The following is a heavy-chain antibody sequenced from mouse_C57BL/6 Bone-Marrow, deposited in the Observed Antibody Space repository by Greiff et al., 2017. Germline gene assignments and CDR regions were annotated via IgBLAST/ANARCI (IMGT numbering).Heavy chain of an antibody. CDR1: GYTFTGYW. D-gene: IGHD1-3*01. CDR3: ARLSV. CDR2: ILPGSGST. J-gene: IGHJ2*01. Sequence: QVQLQQSGPELMKPGASVKLSCMATGYTFTGYWLAWVNQRPGHGLEWIGEILPGSGSTNYTEKFKGEATFPAYISSNTAYMQLSILTTEDSAIYYCARLSVRGQGTTLTVAS. V-gene: IGHV1-9*01.